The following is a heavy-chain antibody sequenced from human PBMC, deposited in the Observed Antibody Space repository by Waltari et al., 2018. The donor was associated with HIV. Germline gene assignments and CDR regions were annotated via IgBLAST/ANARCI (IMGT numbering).Heavy chain of an antibody. CDR1: GFTFRSYW. Sequence: EVKLVESGGRLVQPRGSLRLSCVASGFTFRSYWMHWVRQAPGKGLVWISRVSSDGNSTVYADSLKGRFTISRDNAKNTLFLQMNSLRVEDTAVYFCARSLYYDFWSAYPPDYWGQGTRVTVSS. D-gene: IGHD3-3*01. J-gene: IGHJ4*02. CDR2: VSSDGNST. CDR3: ARSLYYDFWSAYPPDY. V-gene: IGHV3-74*03.